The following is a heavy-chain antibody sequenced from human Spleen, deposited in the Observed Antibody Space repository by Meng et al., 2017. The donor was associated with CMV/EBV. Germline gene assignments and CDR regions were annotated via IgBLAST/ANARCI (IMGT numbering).Heavy chain of an antibody. Sequence: GESLKISCAASGFTFSNYAMHWVRQAPGKELEWVAVISYDGSNKYYADSVKGRFTIARDDSKNTLYLQMNSLRAEDTAVYYCATGDLVVMIAIPLDYWGQGTLVTVSS. J-gene: IGHJ4*02. CDR3: ATGDLVVMIAIPLDY. D-gene: IGHD2-21*01. CDR2: ISYDGSNK. V-gene: IGHV3-30-3*01. CDR1: GFTFSNYA.